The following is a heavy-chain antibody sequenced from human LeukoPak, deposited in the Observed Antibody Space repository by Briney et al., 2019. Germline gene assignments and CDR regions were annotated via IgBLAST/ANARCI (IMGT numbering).Heavy chain of an antibody. V-gene: IGHV4-4*07. CDR3: ARDPGAMANFDP. D-gene: IGHD5-18*01. CDR2: IYTSGST. J-gene: IGHJ5*02. Sequence: SETLSLTCTVSGGSISSYYWSWIRQPAGKGLEWIGRIYTSGSTNYSPSLKSRVTMSVDTSKNRSSLKLSSVTAADTAVYYCARDPGAMANFDPWGQGTLVTVSS. CDR1: GGSISSYY.